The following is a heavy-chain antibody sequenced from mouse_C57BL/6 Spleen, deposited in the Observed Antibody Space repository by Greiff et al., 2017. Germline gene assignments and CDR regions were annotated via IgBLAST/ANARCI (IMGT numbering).Heavy chain of an antibody. V-gene: IGHV14-3*01. CDR3: ARGGGSDYYAMDY. D-gene: IGHD1-1*02. Sequence: EVKLVESVAELVRPGASVKLSCTASGFNIKNTYMHWVKQRPEQGLEWIGRIDPANGNTKYAPKFQGKATITADTSSNTAYLQLSSLTSEDTAIYYCARGGGSDYYAMDYWGQGTSVTVSS. CDR2: IDPANGNT. CDR1: GFNIKNTY. J-gene: IGHJ4*01.